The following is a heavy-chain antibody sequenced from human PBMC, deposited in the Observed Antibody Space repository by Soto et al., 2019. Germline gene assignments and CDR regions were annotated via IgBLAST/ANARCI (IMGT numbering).Heavy chain of an antibody. J-gene: IGHJ4*02. CDR3: ASYYYDSSGFDY. CDR2: IYYSGST. D-gene: IGHD3-22*01. Sequence: QLQLQESGPGLVKPSETLSLTCTVSGGSISSSSYYWGWIRQPPGKGLEWIGSIYYSGSTYYNPSLKSRVPISVDTSKNQFSLNLSSVTAADTAVYYCASYYYDSSGFDYWGQGTLVTVSS. V-gene: IGHV4-39*01. CDR1: GGSISSSSYY.